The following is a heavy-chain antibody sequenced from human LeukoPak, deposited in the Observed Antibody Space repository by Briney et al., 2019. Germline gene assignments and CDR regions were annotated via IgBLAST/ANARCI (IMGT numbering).Heavy chain of an antibody. CDR1: GLTFSTSN. D-gene: IGHD3-22*01. CDR2: ISSDGNTM. Sequence: SGGSQRLSCAASGLTFSTSNINWVRQAPGKGLEWVSYISSDGNTMYYANSVKGRFTISRDNSKNTLYLQMNSLRAEDTAVYYCASALDYYDTRDIDYWGQGTLVTVSS. V-gene: IGHV3-48*01. J-gene: IGHJ4*02. CDR3: ASALDYYDTRDIDY.